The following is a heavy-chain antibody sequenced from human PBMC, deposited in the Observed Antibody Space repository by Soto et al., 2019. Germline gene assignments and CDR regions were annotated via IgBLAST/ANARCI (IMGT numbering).Heavy chain of an antibody. CDR3: GKGRSYYYYYGVDV. Sequence: EVHLLESGGALVQPGGSLRLSCAASGFAFSSCAMGWVRQAPGKGLEWVSDIIDSGGSTYYADAVKGRFTISRDNSKSTLYLQMNSLRAEDTAVYYCGKGRSYYYYYGVDVWGQGTTVTVSS. CDR1: GFAFSSCA. CDR2: IIDSGGST. V-gene: IGHV3-23*01. J-gene: IGHJ6*02. D-gene: IGHD1-26*01.